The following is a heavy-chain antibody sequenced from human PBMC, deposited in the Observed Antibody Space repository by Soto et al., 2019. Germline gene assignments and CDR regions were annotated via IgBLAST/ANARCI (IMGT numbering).Heavy chain of an antibody. D-gene: IGHD6-25*01. V-gene: IGHV4-59*01. Sequence: QVQLQESGPGLVKPSETLSLSCTVSGGSISSYYWSWIRQPPGKGLEWIGYIYYSGSTNYNPSLKSRVTISVDTSKNQFSLKLSSVTAADTAVYYCARQRYLPGLAHGWYFDLWGRGTLVTVSS. J-gene: IGHJ2*01. CDR1: GGSISSYY. CDR3: ARQRYLPGLAHGWYFDL. CDR2: IYYSGST.